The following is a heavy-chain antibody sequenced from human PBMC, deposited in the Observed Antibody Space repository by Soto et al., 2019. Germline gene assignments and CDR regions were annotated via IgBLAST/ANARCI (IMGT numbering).Heavy chain of an antibody. D-gene: IGHD2-15*01. V-gene: IGHV4-59*01. CDR1: GGSISSYY. Sequence: QVQLQESGPGLVKPSETLSLTCTVSGGSISSYYWSWIRQPPGKGLEWIGYIYYSGSTNYNPSLTSRVTISVDTSKNQFSLKLSSVTAADTAVYYCASGATGGYCSGGSCYDYAFDIWGQGTMVTVSS. J-gene: IGHJ3*02. CDR3: ASGATGGYCSGGSCYDYAFDI. CDR2: IYYSGST.